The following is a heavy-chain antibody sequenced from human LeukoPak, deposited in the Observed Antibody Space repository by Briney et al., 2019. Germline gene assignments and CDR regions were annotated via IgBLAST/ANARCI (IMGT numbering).Heavy chain of an antibody. D-gene: IGHD3-22*01. CDR2: IYYSGST. J-gene: IGHJ4*02. CDR1: GGSISSHY. Sequence: SETLSLTCTVSGGSISSHYWSWIRQPPGKGLEWIGYIYYSGSTNYNPSLKGRVTISVDTSKNQFSLKLSSVTAADAAVYYCARQDYDSSGYYSFDYWGQGTLVTVSS. CDR3: ARQDYDSSGYYSFDY. V-gene: IGHV4-59*11.